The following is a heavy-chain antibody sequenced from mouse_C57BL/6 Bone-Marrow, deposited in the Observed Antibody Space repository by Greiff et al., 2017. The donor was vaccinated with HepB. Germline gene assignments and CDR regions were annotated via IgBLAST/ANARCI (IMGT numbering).Heavy chain of an antibody. D-gene: IGHD3-2*02. J-gene: IGHJ3*01. V-gene: IGHV5-4*01. Sequence: EVQLVESGGGLVKPGGSLKLSCAASGFTFSSYAMSWVRQTPEKRLEWVATISDGGSYTYYPDNVKGRFTISRDNAKNNLYLQMSHLKSEDTAMYYCARDEAPWFAYWGQGTLVTVS. CDR1: GFTFSSYA. CDR2: ISDGGSYT. CDR3: ARDEAPWFAY.